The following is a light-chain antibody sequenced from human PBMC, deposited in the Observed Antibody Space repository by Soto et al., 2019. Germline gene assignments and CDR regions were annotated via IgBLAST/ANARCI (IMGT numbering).Light chain of an antibody. CDR3: QQYNKWPLFT. CDR1: HSVTSN. V-gene: IGKV3-15*01. CDR2: GAS. J-gene: IGKJ3*01. Sequence: EIVMTQSPATLSVSPGERATLSCRASHSVTSNLAWYQQRPGQAPRLLLYGASTRATGIPARFSGSGSGTEFSLTISSLQSEDFAVYYCQQYNKWPLFTFGPGTRVDMK.